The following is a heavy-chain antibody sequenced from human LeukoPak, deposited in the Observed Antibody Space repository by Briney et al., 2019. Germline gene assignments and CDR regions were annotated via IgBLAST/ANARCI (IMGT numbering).Heavy chain of an antibody. CDR3: ARYPIVVVPAAYFDY. CDR2: INPNSGGT. Sequence: ASVKVSCKASGYTFTGYYMHWVRQAPGQGLEWMGWINPNSGGTNYAQKFQGRVTMTRDTSISTAYMELSRLRSDDTAVYYCARYPIVVVPAAYFDYWGQGTLVTVSS. CDR1: GYTFTGYY. J-gene: IGHJ4*02. V-gene: IGHV1-2*02. D-gene: IGHD2-2*01.